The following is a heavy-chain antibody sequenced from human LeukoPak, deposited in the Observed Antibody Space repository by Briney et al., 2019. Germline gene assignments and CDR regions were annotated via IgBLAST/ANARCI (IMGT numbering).Heavy chain of an antibody. Sequence: GGSLRLSCTASGFTFGDYAMSWFRQAPGKGLEWVGFIRSKAYGGTTEYAASVKGRFTISRDDSKSIAYLQMNSLKTEDTAVYYCTRAGIAAAGSWVIDAFDIWGQGTMVTVSS. CDR1: GFTFGDYA. V-gene: IGHV3-49*03. CDR2: IRSKAYGGTT. D-gene: IGHD6-13*01. CDR3: TRAGIAAAGSWVIDAFDI. J-gene: IGHJ3*02.